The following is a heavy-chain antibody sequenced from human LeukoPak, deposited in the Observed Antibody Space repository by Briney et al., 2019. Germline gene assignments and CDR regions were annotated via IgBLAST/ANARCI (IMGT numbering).Heavy chain of an antibody. D-gene: IGHD3-10*01. Sequence: RPSQTLSLTCTVSGGSISSGGYYWRWLRQHPGKGLEWIGYIYYSGSTYYNPSLKSRVTISVDTSKNQFSLKLSSVTAADTAVYYCARGPPYFTFYYGSGSPTLDYWGQGTLVTVSS. CDR2: IYYSGST. CDR1: GGSISSGGYY. V-gene: IGHV4-31*03. J-gene: IGHJ4*02. CDR3: ARGPPYFTFYYGSGSPTLDY.